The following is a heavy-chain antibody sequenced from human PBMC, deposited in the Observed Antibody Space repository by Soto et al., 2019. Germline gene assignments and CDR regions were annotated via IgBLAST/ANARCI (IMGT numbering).Heavy chain of an antibody. CDR2: IYYSGST. V-gene: IGHV4-30-4*01. Sequence: SETLSLTCTVSGGSISSGDYYWSWIRQPPGKGLEWIGYIYYSGSTYYNPSLKSRVTISVDTSKNQFSLKLSSVTAADTAVYYCARWGYGDYVGVDYWGQGTLVTVS. CDR1: GGSISSGDYY. D-gene: IGHD4-17*01. CDR3: ARWGYGDYVGVDY. J-gene: IGHJ4*02.